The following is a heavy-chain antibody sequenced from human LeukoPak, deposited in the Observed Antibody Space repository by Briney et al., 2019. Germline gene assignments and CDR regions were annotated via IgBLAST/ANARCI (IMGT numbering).Heavy chain of an antibody. CDR2: IKQDGSEK. CDR3: ARDGYYGSGSYPYFDC. D-gene: IGHD3-10*01. Sequence: GGSLRLSCAASGFTFSNYWMSWVRQAPAGEGLEWVANIKQDGSEKYYMDSGKGRFTISRDNAKNSLYLQMNSLRAEDTAVYYCARDGYYGSGSYPYFDCWGQGTLVTVSS. CDR1: GFTFSNYW. J-gene: IGHJ4*02. V-gene: IGHV3-7*03.